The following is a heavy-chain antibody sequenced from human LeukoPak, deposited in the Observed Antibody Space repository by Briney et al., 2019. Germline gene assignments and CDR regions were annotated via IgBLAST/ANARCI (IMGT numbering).Heavy chain of an antibody. D-gene: IGHD6-19*01. CDR2: IGAYNGNT. CDR1: GYTFTSYG. Sequence: ASVKVSCKASGYTFTSYGIGWVRQAPGQGLEWMGWIGAYNGNTNYAQKLQGRVTMTTDTSTSTAYMELRSLRSDDTAVYYCARDLTSRAVAGISGVSDYWGQGTLVTVSS. J-gene: IGHJ4*02. CDR3: ARDLTSRAVAGISGVSDY. V-gene: IGHV1-18*01.